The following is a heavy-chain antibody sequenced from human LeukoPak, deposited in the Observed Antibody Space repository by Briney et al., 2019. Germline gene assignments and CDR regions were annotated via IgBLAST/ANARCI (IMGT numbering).Heavy chain of an antibody. CDR3: ARDLPGSSWYALDS. D-gene: IGHD6-13*01. Sequence: GSLRLSCAASGFSLSTFNMNWVRQAPGKGLEWVSCISGTGSVYYAASVRGRFTISRDNAGNSLFLQQNSLRTEDTAVYFCARDLPGSSWYALDSWGQGTLVTVSS. CDR1: GFSLSTFN. J-gene: IGHJ5*01. V-gene: IGHV3-69-1*01. CDR2: ISGTGSV.